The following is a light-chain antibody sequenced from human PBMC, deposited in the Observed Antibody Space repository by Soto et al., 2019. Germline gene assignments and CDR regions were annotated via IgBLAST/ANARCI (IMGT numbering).Light chain of an antibody. CDR3: SSYTSSSTPYV. CDR1: SSDVGGYNY. Sequence: VLTHPAYVSDPRGRSITKTRNGTSSDVGGYNYVSWYQQHPGKAPKLMIYDVSNRPSGVSNRFSGSKSGNTASLTISGLQAEDEADYYCSSYTSSSTPYVFGTGTKVTVL. V-gene: IGLV2-14*01. CDR2: DVS. J-gene: IGLJ1*01.